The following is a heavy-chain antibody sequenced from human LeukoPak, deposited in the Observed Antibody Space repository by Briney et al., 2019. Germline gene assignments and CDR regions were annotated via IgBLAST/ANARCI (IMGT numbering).Heavy chain of an antibody. Sequence: GASVKVSCKASGGTFSSYAISWVRQAPGQGLEWMGGIIPIFGTANYAQKFQGRVTITADESTSTTYMELSSLRSEDTAVYYCAIPLSGYDYHTDYWGQGTLVTVSS. CDR2: IIPIFGTA. CDR3: AIPLSGYDYHTDY. J-gene: IGHJ4*02. D-gene: IGHD5-12*01. CDR1: GGTFSSYA. V-gene: IGHV1-69*01.